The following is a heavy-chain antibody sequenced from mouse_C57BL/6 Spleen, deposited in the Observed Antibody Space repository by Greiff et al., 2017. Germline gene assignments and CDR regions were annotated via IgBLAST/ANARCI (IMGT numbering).Heavy chain of an antibody. CDR2: IYPGSGST. J-gene: IGHJ2*01. CDR3: AGLNYGYDDY. Sequence: VQLQQPGAELVKPGASVKMSCKASGYTFTSYWITWVKQRPGQGLEWIGDIYPGSGSTNYNEKFKSKATLTVDTSSNTAYMQLSGLTSEDAAVYYCAGLNYGYDDYWGQGTTLTVSS. V-gene: IGHV1-55*01. CDR1: GYTFTSYW. D-gene: IGHD2-2*01.